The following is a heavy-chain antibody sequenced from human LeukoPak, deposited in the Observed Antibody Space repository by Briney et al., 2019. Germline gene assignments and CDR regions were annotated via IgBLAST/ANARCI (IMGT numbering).Heavy chain of an antibody. D-gene: IGHD2-2*02. J-gene: IGHJ6*04. CDR3: AREADIVVVPAAIKYYYYYGMDV. V-gene: IGHV1-69*06. CDR1: GGTFSSYA. Sequence: SVKVSCKASGGTFSSYAISWVRQAPGQGLEWMGGIIPIFGTANYAQKFQGRVTITADKSTSTAYMELSSLRSEDTAVYYCAREADIVVVPAAIKYYYYYGMDVWANGTTVTVSS. CDR2: IIPIFGTA.